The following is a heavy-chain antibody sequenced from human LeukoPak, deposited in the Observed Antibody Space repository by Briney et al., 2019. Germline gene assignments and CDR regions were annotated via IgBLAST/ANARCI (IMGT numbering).Heavy chain of an antibody. D-gene: IGHD6-6*01. CDR2: IYPGDSDT. J-gene: IGHJ4*02. CDR1: GYSFPSYW. V-gene: IGHV5-51*01. CDR3: ARHTKYSGSSRVFDY. Sequence: GESLKISCKGSGYSFPSYWIGWVRQMPGKGLEWMGIIYPGDSDTRYSPSFQGQVTISADKSVSTAYLQWSSLKASDTAMYYCARHTKYSGSSRVFDYWGQGSLVTVSS.